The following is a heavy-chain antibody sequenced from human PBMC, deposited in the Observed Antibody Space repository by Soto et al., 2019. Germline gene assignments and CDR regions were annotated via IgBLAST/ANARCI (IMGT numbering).Heavy chain of an antibody. CDR1: GFTFSSYA. D-gene: IGHD7-27*01. V-gene: IGHV3-23*01. CDR2: ISGSGGST. Sequence: EVQLLESGGGLVQPGGSLRLSCAASGFTFSSYAMSWVRQAPGKGLEWVSAISGSGGSTYSADSVKGRFTISRDNSKNTLYLQMNSLRAEDTAVYYCANLLTDPLYYYYGMDVWGQGTTVTVSS. CDR3: ANLLTDPLYYYYGMDV. J-gene: IGHJ6*02.